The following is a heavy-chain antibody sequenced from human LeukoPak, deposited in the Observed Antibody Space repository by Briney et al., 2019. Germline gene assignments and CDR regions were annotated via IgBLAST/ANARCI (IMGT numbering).Heavy chain of an antibody. V-gene: IGHV1-2*02. Sequence: GASVKVSCKASGYTFTGYYMHWVRQAPGQGLEWMGWINPNSGGTNYAQKFQGRVTMTRDTSISTAYMELSRLRSDDTAVYYCASWGGGDILTGPFDPWGQGTLVTVSS. CDR2: INPNSGGT. CDR1: GYTFTGYY. J-gene: IGHJ5*02. CDR3: ASWGGGDILTGPFDP. D-gene: IGHD3-9*01.